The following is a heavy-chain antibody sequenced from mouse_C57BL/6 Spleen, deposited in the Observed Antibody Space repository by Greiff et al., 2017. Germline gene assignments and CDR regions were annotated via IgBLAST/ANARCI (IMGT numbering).Heavy chain of an antibody. V-gene: IGHV1-80*01. Sequence: QVQLQQSGAELVKPGASVKISCKASGYAFSRYWMNWVKQRPGKGLEWIGQIYPGDGDTNYNGKFKGKATLTADKSSSTAYMQLSSLTSEDSAVYFCARRACYGSSWYFDVWGTGTTVTVSS. J-gene: IGHJ1*03. D-gene: IGHD1-1*01. CDR1: GYAFSRYW. CDR2: IYPGDGDT. CDR3: ARRACYGSSWYFDV.